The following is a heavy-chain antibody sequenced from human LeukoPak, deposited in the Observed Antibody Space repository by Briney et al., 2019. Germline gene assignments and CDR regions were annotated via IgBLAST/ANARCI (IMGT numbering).Heavy chain of an antibody. D-gene: IGHD5-12*01. V-gene: IGHV3-48*03. J-gene: IGHJ4*02. CDR1: GFIFSSYE. CDR2: IRTSVSTI. CDR3: ARCVMGASGYDIDY. Sequence: PGESLRLSCAASGFIFSSYEMNWVRQAPGKGLEWVSYIRTSVSTIYYADSVKGRFTISRHNAKNSLYRQVDSLRTEDTAIYYCARCVMGASGYDIDYWGQGTLVTVSS.